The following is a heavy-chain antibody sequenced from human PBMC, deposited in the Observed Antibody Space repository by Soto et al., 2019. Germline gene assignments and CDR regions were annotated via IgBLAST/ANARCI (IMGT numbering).Heavy chain of an antibody. CDR1: GGSINSHY. J-gene: IGHJ6*02. CDR3: ARVPCRIRRGLAMGV. V-gene: IGHV4-59*11. Sequence: QLQLQESGPGLVRPSETLSLTCSVSGGSINSHYWTWIRQPPGEGLEWIGYNYYSGSTNYNPSLKRRVTIPLDPPQTQPSLHLGSVAGAVTGIYYCARVPCRIRRGLAMGVWGQGTTVTVSS. D-gene: IGHD3-10*01. CDR2: NYYSGST.